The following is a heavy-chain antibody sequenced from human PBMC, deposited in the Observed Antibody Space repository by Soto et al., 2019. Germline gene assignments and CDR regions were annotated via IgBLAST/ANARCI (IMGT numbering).Heavy chain of an antibody. V-gene: IGHV3-30-3*01. CDR3: AIRASYYDSSGYFDY. CDR1: GFPFSNYV. J-gene: IGHJ4*02. CDR2: VSYDGSNT. Sequence: GGSLRLSCAASGFPFSNYVMHWVRQAPGKGLEWVATVSYDGSNTYYADSVKGRFTISRDNSKNTLFLQMNSLRTEDTAVYYCAIRASYYDSSGYFDYWGQGTLVTSPQ. D-gene: IGHD3-22*01.